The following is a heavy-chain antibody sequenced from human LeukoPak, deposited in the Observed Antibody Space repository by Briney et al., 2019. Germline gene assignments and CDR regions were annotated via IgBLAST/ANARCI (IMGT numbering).Heavy chain of an antibody. CDR1: GGSFSGYY. Sequence: SETLSLTCAVYGGSFSGYYWSWIRQPPGKGLEWIGEINHSGSTNYNPSLKSRVTISVDTSKNQFSLKLSSVTAADTAVYYCARGALWSGYYGFDYWGQGTLVTVSS. CDR2: INHSGST. D-gene: IGHD3-3*01. J-gene: IGHJ4*02. CDR3: ARGALWSGYYGFDY. V-gene: IGHV4-34*01.